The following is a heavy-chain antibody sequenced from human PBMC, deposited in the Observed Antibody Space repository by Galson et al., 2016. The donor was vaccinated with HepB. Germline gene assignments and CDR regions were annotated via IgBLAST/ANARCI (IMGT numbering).Heavy chain of an antibody. D-gene: IGHD3-10*01. V-gene: IGHV4-34*01. Sequence: SETLSLTCGVYGGSFSGYSWNWIRQPPGKGLEWIGEVYHSGSTNYNPSLKSRAPISIDASKSQFSLKLTSVTATDTAVYYCARRGTDAYGSGSSHRHIHFDYWGQGALVTVSS. J-gene: IGHJ4*02. CDR2: VYHSGST. CDR1: GGSFSGYS. CDR3: ARRGTDAYGSGSSHRHIHFDY.